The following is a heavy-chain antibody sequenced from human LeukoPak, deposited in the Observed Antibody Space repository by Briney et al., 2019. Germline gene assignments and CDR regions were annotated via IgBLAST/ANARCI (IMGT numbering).Heavy chain of an antibody. CDR3: ARVLVPQYYSSSWYRPPPGY. J-gene: IGHJ4*02. Sequence: PGGSLRLSCAASGFTFSTYGMDWVRQAPGRGLEWVANINQDGYEKHLVDSVKGRFTISRDNSKNTLYLQMNSLRAEDTAVYYCARVLVPQYYSSSWYRPPPGYWGQGTLVTVSS. CDR2: INQDGYEK. V-gene: IGHV3-7*01. CDR1: GFTFSTYG. D-gene: IGHD6-13*01.